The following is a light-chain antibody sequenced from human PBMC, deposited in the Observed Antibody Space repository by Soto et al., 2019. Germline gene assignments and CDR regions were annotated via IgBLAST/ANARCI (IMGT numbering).Light chain of an antibody. V-gene: IGKV3-20*01. CDR3: QQYDTSSWT. J-gene: IGKJ1*01. CDR1: QSVRSTY. CDR2: GAS. Sequence: EIVLTQSPGTLSLSPGERATLSCRASQSVRSTYLAWYQQNPGQPPRLLIYGASSRATGIPDRFSGSGSGTDFTLTISRLEPEDSAVYYCQQYDTSSWTFGQGTKVEIK.